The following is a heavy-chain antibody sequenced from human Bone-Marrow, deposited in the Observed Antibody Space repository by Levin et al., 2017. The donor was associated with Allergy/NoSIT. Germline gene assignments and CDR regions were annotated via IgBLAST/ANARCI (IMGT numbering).Heavy chain of an antibody. V-gene: IGHV3-48*01. D-gene: IGHD3-10*01. CDR3: ARSGSGVRYFDD. CDR2: ITSASSTI. CDR1: GFSFSTYS. J-gene: IGHJ4*02. Sequence: GESLKISCAASGFSFSTYSMNWVRQAPGKGLEWLSHITSASSTIYYADSVKGRFTISRDNAKNSLYLQMNSLRVEDTAVYYCARSGSGVRYFDDWGQGTLVTVSS.